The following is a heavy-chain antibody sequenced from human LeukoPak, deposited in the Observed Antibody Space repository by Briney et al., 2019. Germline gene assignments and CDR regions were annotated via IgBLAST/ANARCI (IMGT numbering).Heavy chain of an antibody. CDR3: ARGKGYDYVWGSYRSNFDY. Sequence: SETLSLTCAVYGGSFSGYYWSWIRQPPGKGLEWIGEINHSGSTNYNPSLKSRVTISVDTSKNQFSLKLSSVTAADTAVYYCARGKGYDYVWGSYRSNFDYWGQGALVTVSS. J-gene: IGHJ4*02. V-gene: IGHV4-34*01. CDR1: GGSFSGYY. CDR2: INHSGST. D-gene: IGHD3-16*02.